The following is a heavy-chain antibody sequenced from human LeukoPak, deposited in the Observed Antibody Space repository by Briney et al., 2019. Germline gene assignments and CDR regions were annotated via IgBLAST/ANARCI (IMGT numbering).Heavy chain of an antibody. Sequence: SETLSLTCAVSGGSISSSNWWSWVRQPPGKGLEWIGEIYHSGSTNYNPSLKSRVTISVDKSKNQFSLKLSSVTAADTAVYYCARDPHGIAAAGPGWFDPWGQGTLVTVSS. CDR1: GGSISSSNW. CDR2: IYHSGST. CDR3: ARDPHGIAAAGPGWFDP. V-gene: IGHV4-4*02. D-gene: IGHD6-13*01. J-gene: IGHJ5*02.